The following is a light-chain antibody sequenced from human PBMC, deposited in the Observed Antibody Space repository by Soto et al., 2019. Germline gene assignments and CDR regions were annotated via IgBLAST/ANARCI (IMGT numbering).Light chain of an antibody. J-gene: IGKJ5*01. Sequence: IVLTQSPATLSLSPGQRATLSCRASQSVSTYLAWYQQKPGQAPRLFIYDTSKRANGIPARFSGSGSGTDFTLSISSLEPEDFAVYYCQQHSTLITFGQGTRLEI. V-gene: IGKV3-11*01. CDR3: QQHSTLIT. CDR1: QSVSTY. CDR2: DTS.